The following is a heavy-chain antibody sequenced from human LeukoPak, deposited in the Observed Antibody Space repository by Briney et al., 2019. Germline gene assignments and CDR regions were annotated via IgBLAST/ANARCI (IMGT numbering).Heavy chain of an antibody. Sequence: ASVKVSCKASGYTFTSYGISWVRQAPGQGLEWMGWISAYNGNTNYAQKLQGRVTMTTDTSTSTAYMELRSLRSDDTAVYYCARDWGLWFGELYEFMDVWGKGTTVTISS. D-gene: IGHD3-10*01. CDR3: ARDWGLWFGELYEFMDV. J-gene: IGHJ6*04. CDR2: ISAYNGNT. CDR1: GYTFTSYG. V-gene: IGHV1-18*01.